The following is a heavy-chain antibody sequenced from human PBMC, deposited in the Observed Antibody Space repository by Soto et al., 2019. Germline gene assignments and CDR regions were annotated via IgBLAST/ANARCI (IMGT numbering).Heavy chain of an antibody. CDR3: ARFRWGIAARKFDY. V-gene: IGHV4-39*01. D-gene: IGHD6-6*01. CDR2: IYYSGST. Sequence: SETLSLTCTVSGGSISSSSYYWGWIRQPPGKGLEWIGSIYYSGSTYYNPSLKSRVTISVDTSKNQFSLKLSSVTAADTAVYYCARFRWGIAARKFDYWGQG. CDR1: GGSISSSSYY. J-gene: IGHJ4*02.